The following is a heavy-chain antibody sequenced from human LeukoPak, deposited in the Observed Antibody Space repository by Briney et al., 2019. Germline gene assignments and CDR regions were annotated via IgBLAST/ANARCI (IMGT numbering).Heavy chain of an antibody. CDR3: AKEREMATRYYFDY. Sequence: ASVKVSCKASGGTFSSYAISWVRQAPGQGLEWMGGIIPIFGTANYAQKFQGRVTITADESTSTAYMELSSLRSEDTAVYYCAKEREMATRYYFDYWGQGTLVTVSS. D-gene: IGHD5-24*01. CDR1: GGTFSSYA. V-gene: IGHV1-69*13. J-gene: IGHJ4*02. CDR2: IIPIFGTA.